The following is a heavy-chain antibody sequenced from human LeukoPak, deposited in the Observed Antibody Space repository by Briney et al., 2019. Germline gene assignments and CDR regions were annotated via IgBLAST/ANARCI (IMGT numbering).Heavy chain of an antibody. CDR1: GFTFSSYG. J-gene: IGHJ5*02. Sequence: GGSLRLSCAASGFTFSSYGMHWVRQAPGKGLEWVGDISYDGSNKYYADSVKGRSTISRDNAKHTLYLQMNSLRAEDTAVYYSARDPLDSSGWTHWFDPWGQGTLVTVSS. CDR3: ARDPLDSSGWTHWFDP. V-gene: IGHV3-30*03. D-gene: IGHD6-19*01. CDR2: ISYDGSNK.